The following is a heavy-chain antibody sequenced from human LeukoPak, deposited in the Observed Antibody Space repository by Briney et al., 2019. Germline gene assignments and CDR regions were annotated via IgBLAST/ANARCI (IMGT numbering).Heavy chain of an antibody. CDR1: GGTFSSYA. V-gene: IGHV1-69*04. D-gene: IGHD3-22*01. Sequence: PVASVKVSCKASGGTFSSYAISWVRQAPGQGLEWMGRIIPILGIANYAQKFQGRVTITADKSTSTAYMELSSLRSEDTAVYYCARDRTPIYYYDSSGYYPDHDAFDIWGQGTMVTVSS. CDR3: ARDRTPIYYYDSSGYYPDHDAFDI. J-gene: IGHJ3*02. CDR2: IIPILGIA.